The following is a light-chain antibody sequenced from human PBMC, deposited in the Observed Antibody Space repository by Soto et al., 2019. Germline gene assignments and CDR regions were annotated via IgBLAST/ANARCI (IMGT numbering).Light chain of an antibody. Sequence: QSVLTQPPSASGSLGQSVTISCTGFSNNYVSWYQQHPGKAPKLMIYEVTKRPSGVPDRFSGSKSGDTASLTVSGLQAEDEAYYYCNSYAGNNNVLFGGGTTVTVL. J-gene: IGLJ2*01. CDR1: SNNY. V-gene: IGLV2-8*01. CDR2: EVT. CDR3: NSYAGNNNVL.